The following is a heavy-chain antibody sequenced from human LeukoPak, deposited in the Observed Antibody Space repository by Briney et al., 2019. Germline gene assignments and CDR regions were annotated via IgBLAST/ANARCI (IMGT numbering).Heavy chain of an antibody. D-gene: IGHD6-13*01. Sequence: GESLKISCEGSGYSFTSYWISWVRQMPGKGLEWMGRIDPSDSYTNYSPSFQGHVTISADKSISTAYLQWSSLKASDTAMYYCARHLSEYSSSWWFDYWGQGTLVTVSS. CDR2: IDPSDSYT. J-gene: IGHJ4*02. CDR3: ARHLSEYSSSWWFDY. CDR1: GYSFTSYW. V-gene: IGHV5-10-1*01.